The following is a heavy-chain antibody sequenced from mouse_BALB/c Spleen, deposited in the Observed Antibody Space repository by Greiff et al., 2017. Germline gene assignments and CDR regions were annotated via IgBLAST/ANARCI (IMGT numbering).Heavy chain of an antibody. CDR1: GFTFSSYG. J-gene: IGHJ3*01. V-gene: IGHV5-6*01. CDR2: ISSGGSYT. Sequence: EVQGVESGGDLVKPGGSLKLSCAASGFTFSSYGMSWVRQTPDKRLEWVATISSGGSYTYYPDSVKGRFTISRDNAKNTLYLQMSSLKSEDTAMYYCARQYDLWGQGTLVTVSA. CDR3: ARQYDL. D-gene: IGHD2-3*01.